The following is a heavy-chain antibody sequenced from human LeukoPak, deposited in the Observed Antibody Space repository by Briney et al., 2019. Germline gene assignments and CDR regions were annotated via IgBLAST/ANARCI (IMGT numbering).Heavy chain of an antibody. D-gene: IGHD2-15*01. CDR2: FYSGDNT. CDR3: ARGDGTWHPDY. Sequence: PTGGSLRLSCAASGFTVSSNYMSWVRQAPGKGLEWVSVFYSGDNTYYADSVKGRFTISRDNAKNSLYLQMNSLRAEDTAVYYCARGDGTWHPDYWGQGTLVTVSS. CDR1: GFTVSSNY. V-gene: IGHV3-66*01. J-gene: IGHJ4*02.